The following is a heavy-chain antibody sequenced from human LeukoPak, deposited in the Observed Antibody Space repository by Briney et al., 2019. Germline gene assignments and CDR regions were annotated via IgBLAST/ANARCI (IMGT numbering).Heavy chain of an antibody. CDR1: GFTFSSYS. J-gene: IGHJ6*02. CDR2: ISSSSSYI. CDR3: ARYAYCSSTSCPQVYYYYGMDV. D-gene: IGHD2-2*01. V-gene: IGHV3-21*01. Sequence: GGSLRLSCAASGFTFSSYSMNWVRQAPGKGLEWVSSISSSSSYIYYADSVKGRFTISRDNAKNSLYLQMNSLRAEDTAVYYCARYAYCSSTSCPQVYYYYGMDVWGQGTTVTVS.